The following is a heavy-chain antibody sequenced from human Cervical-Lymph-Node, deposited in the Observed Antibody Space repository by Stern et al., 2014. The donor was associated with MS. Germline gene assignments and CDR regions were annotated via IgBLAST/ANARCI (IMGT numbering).Heavy chain of an antibody. CDR3: AKDLKKQLSWYYGMEV. CDR1: RFMFNSYS. D-gene: IGHD2-21*01. Sequence: QVQLVQSGGGVVQPGGSLRLSCAASRFMFNSYSMHWVRQSPGTGLEWMTSISYDGNDKYYADSVKGRFTISRDNSENTLYLEVNSLRPEDTAVYYCAKDLKKQLSWYYGMEVWGQGTTVIVSS. V-gene: IGHV3-30*04. J-gene: IGHJ6*02. CDR2: ISYDGNDK.